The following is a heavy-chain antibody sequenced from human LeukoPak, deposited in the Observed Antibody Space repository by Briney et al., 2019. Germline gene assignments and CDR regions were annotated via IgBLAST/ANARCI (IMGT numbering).Heavy chain of an antibody. Sequence: SETLSLTCTVSGGSISTYYWSWVRQSPGKGLEWIGYIYYSGSTNYNPSLKSRVTISVDTSKNQFSLKLSSVTAADTAVYYCARSGEPRFYYYYYYMDVWGKGTTVTVSS. V-gene: IGHV4-59*12. D-gene: IGHD2-21*01. CDR2: IYYSGST. CDR3: ARSGEPRFYYYYYYMDV. CDR1: GGSISTYY. J-gene: IGHJ6*03.